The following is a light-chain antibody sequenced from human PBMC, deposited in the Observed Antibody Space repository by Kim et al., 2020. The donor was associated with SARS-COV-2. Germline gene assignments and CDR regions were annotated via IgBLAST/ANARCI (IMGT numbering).Light chain of an antibody. CDR3: QHYSTFPWT. V-gene: IGKV1-16*02. CDR2: AAF. J-gene: IGKJ1*01. CDR1: ITNY. Sequence: ITNYLAWFRQKPGKAPASLIYAAFTLQSGVPSKFSGSGSGTHFTLVINNLQPEDFATYYCQHYSTFPWTFGQGTKVDIK.